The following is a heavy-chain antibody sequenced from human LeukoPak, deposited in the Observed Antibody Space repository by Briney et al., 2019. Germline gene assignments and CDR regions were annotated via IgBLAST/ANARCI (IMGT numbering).Heavy chain of an antibody. CDR2: ISRSGSVI. Sequence: GGSLRLSCAASGFSFSDYYMSWIRQAPGKGLEWISYISRSGSVIYDADSVKGRFTISRDNAKNSLYLQMNSLRAEDTAVYYCARKNSSGWYGNWFDPWGQGTLVTVSS. V-gene: IGHV3-11*01. J-gene: IGHJ5*02. CDR3: ARKNSSGWYGNWFDP. D-gene: IGHD6-19*01. CDR1: GFSFSDYY.